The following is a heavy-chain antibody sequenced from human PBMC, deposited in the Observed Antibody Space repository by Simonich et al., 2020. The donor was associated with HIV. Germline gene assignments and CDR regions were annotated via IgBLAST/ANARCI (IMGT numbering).Heavy chain of an antibody. J-gene: IGHJ4*02. V-gene: IGHV3-9*01. CDR2: IRWIIGSK. CDR3: ARGRFWSGYYTYRDYFDY. Sequence: EVQLVESGGGLVQPGRSLRLSCAASGFTFDDYAMHWVRQAPWMDLGWVLVIRWIIGSKGYADSVKGRFTISRDNAKNSLYLQMNSLRAEDTAVYYCARGRFWSGYYTYRDYFDYWGQGTLVTVSS. CDR1: GFTFDDYA. D-gene: IGHD3-3*01.